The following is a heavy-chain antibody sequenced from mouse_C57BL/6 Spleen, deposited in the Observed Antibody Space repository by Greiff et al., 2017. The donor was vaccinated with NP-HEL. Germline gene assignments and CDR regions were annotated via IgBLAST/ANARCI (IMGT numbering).Heavy chain of an antibody. V-gene: IGHV1-69*01. CDR1: GYTFTSYW. Sequence: QVQLQQPGAELVMPGASVKLSCKASGYTFTSYWMHWVKQRPGQGLEWIGEIDPSDSYTNYNQKFKGKSTLTVDKSSSTAYMQLSSLTSEDSAVYYWARGDYSNRYYIDYWGQGTTLTVSS. J-gene: IGHJ2*01. CDR3: ARGDYSNRYYIDY. CDR2: IDPSDSYT. D-gene: IGHD2-5*01.